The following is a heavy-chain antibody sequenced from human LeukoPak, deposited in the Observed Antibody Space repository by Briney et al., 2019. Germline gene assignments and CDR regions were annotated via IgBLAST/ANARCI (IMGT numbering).Heavy chain of an antibody. CDR1: GFTFDDYT. D-gene: IGHD2-2*01. V-gene: IGHV3-43*01. Sequence: GGSLRLSCAASGFTFDDYTMHWVRQAPGKGLEWVSLISWDGGSTYYADSVKGRFTISRDNSKNTLYLQMDSLRAEDTAVYYCARGYHTVDIWGQGTMVTVSS. CDR2: ISWDGGST. J-gene: IGHJ3*02. CDR3: ARGYHTVDI.